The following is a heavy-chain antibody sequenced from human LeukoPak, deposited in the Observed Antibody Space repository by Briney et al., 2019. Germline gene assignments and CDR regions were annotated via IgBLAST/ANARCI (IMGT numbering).Heavy chain of an antibody. CDR1: GFTFSGYA. D-gene: IGHD3-22*01. CDR3: AKDVLASTMIVVVTTYAFDI. J-gene: IGHJ3*02. CDR2: IGDSGAGT. Sequence: GGSLRLSCAASGFTFSGYAMSWVRQAPGKGLEWVSAIGDSGAGTYYADSVKGRFTISRDNSKNTLYLQMNSLRAEDTAVYYCAKDVLASTMIVVVTTYAFDIWGQGTMVTVSS. V-gene: IGHV3-23*01.